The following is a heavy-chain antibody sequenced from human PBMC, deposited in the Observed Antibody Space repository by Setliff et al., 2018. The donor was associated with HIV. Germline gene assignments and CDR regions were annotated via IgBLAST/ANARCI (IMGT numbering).Heavy chain of an antibody. Sequence: PGGSLRLSCAASGFIFGTYDMHWVRQVAGKGLEWVSAMGLLGDTYYADSVKGRLTISREDAKNSLYLQMNSLRAGDTAVYYCAREIQNCGGNHYYCYMDVWGKGTTVTVSS. CDR2: MGLLGDT. CDR1: GFIFGTYD. V-gene: IGHV3-13*01. D-gene: IGHD2-15*01. J-gene: IGHJ6*03. CDR3: AREIQNCGGNHYYCYMDV.